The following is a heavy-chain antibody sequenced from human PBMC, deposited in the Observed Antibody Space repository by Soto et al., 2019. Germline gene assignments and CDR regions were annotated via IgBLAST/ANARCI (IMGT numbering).Heavy chain of an antibody. Sequence: SETLSLTCTVSGGSICSYYRSWIRQPPGKGLEWIGYIYYSGSTNYNPSLKSRVTISVDTSKNQFSLKLSSVTAADTAVYYCARRWGSYFDYWGQGTLVTSPQ. CDR1: GGSICSYY. J-gene: IGHJ4*02. V-gene: IGHV4-59*08. CDR3: ARRWGSYFDY. CDR2: IYYSGST. D-gene: IGHD7-27*01.